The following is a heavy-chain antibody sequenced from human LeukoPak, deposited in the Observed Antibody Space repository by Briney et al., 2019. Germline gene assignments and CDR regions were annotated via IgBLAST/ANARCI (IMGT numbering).Heavy chain of an antibody. CDR1: GFTFSSYA. Sequence: PGGSLRLSCAASGFTFSSYALHWVRQAPGKGLEWVAVISYDGSTNYYADSVKGRFTISRDNSKNTLYLQMNSLRAEDTAVYYCARDAGAARYHGMDVWGQGTTVTVPS. CDR2: ISYDGSTN. D-gene: IGHD6-13*01. CDR3: ARDAGAARYHGMDV. V-gene: IGHV3-30*04. J-gene: IGHJ6*02.